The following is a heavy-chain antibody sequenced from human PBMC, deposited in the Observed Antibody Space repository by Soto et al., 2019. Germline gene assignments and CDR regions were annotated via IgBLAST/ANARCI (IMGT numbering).Heavy chain of an antibody. J-gene: IGHJ6*03. CDR3: ALEGYYYGSGSHSRYYYMDV. V-gene: IGHV1-2*04. D-gene: IGHD3-10*01. CDR2: INPNSGGT. CDR1: GYTFTGHY. Sequence: GASVKVSCKASGYTFTGHYMHWVRQAPGQGLEWMGWINPNSGGTNYAQKFQGWVTMTRDTSISTAYMELSRLRSDDTAVYYCALEGYYYGSGSHSRYYYMDVWGKGTTVTVSS.